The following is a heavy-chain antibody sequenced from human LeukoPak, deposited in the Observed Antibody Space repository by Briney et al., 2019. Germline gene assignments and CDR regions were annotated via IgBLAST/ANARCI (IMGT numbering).Heavy chain of an antibody. J-gene: IGHJ4*02. CDR2: VSGSGSTV. CDR1: GFTFSDHI. Sequence: GGSLRLSCAASGFTFSDHIMNWVRQLPGKRLEWVAYVSGSGSTVYYADSVKGRFTISRDKGKSSLYLQMNSLRVEDTALYYCVRQFASWGQGTLVTVSS. CDR3: VRQFAS. V-gene: IGHV3-48*01.